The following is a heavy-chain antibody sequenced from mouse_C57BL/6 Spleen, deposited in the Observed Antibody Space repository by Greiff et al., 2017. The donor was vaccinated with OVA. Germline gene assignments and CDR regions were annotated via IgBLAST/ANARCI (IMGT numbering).Heavy chain of an antibody. CDR3: ARRGRGGWFAC. V-gene: IGHV1-50*01. CDR2: IVPSDSYS. Sequence: QVQLQQPGAELVRPGSSVTLSCKASGYTFTSYWMHWVKQRPGQGLAWIGEIVPSDSYSNYNQKFKGKGTLTVAPSTSTAYMQLSSLTSEDSAVYYCARRGRGGWFACWGKGALVTVSA. D-gene: IGHD3-3*01. CDR1: GYTFTSYW. J-gene: IGHJ3*01.